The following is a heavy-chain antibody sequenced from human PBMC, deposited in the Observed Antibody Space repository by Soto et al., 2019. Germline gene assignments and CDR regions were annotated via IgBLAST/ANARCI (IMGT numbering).Heavy chain of an antibody. CDR2: LYYGRSA. CDR3: ALRSMAVVPEY. CDR1: GDSISSYY. J-gene: IGHJ4*02. D-gene: IGHD3-22*01. Sequence: QVQLQESGPGLVKPSETLSLTCAVSGDSISSYYCMWIRQPPGKGLESIGYLYYGRSANYNPSLKSRVTLSVDTSTNQCSLTLSSMTAADTVAYYCALRSMAVVPEYWGQGTLVTVSS. V-gene: IGHV4-59*01.